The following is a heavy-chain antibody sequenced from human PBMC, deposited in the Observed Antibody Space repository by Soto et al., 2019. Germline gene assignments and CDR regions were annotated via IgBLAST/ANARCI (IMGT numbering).Heavy chain of an antibody. J-gene: IGHJ4*02. Sequence: PSETLSLTCTVSGGSISSYYWSWIRQPPGKGLEWIGYIYYSGSTNYNPSLESRVTISVDTSKNQFSLKLSSVTAADTAVYYCARDLAARCWGQGTLVTVSS. V-gene: IGHV4-59*01. CDR3: ARDLAARC. CDR1: GGSISSYY. CDR2: IYYSGST. D-gene: IGHD6-6*01.